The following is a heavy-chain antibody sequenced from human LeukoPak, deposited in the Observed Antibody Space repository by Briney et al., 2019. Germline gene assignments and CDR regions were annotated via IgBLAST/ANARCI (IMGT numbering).Heavy chain of an antibody. D-gene: IGHD3-10*01. J-gene: IGHJ4*02. Sequence: ASVKVSCKASGYTFTGYYIHWVRQAPGQGLEWMGWISGYNGNTNYAQKLQGRVTMTMDTSTSTAYMELRSLRSDDTAVYYCARDYASGSWYSDYWGQGTLVTVSS. CDR1: GYTFTGYY. CDR2: ISGYNGNT. V-gene: IGHV1-18*04. CDR3: ARDYASGSWYSDY.